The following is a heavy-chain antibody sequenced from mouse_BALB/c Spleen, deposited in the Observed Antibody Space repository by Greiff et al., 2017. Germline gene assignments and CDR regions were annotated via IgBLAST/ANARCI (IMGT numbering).Heavy chain of an antibody. CDR2: IRLKSNNYAT. CDR1: GFTFSNYW. J-gene: IGHJ1*01. CDR3: TGWYFDV. V-gene: IGHV6-6*02. Sequence: EVKLMESGGGLVQPGGSMKLSCVASGFTFSNYWMNWVRQSPEKGLEWVAEIRLKSNNYATHYAESVKGRFTISRDDSKSSVYLQMNNLRAEDTGIYYCTGWYFDVWGAGTTVTVSS.